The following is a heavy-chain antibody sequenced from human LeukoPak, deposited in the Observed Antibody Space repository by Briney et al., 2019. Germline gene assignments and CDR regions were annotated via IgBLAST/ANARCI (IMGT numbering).Heavy chain of an antibody. D-gene: IGHD2-15*01. J-gene: IGHJ1*01. Sequence: ASVKVSCKVSGYTLTELSMHWVRQAPGKGLEWMGGFDPEDGETIYAQKFQGRVTMTEDTSTDTAYMELSSLRSEDTAVYYCATDPACSGGSCYTNWFQHWGQGTLVTVSS. V-gene: IGHV1-24*01. CDR3: ATDPACSGGSCYTNWFQH. CDR2: FDPEDGET. CDR1: GYTLTELS.